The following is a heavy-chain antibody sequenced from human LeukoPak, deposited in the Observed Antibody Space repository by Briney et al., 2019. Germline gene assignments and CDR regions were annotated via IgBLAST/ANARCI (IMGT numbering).Heavy chain of an antibody. CDR2: IYHSGST. Sequence: PSQTLSLTCTVSGGSISSGGYYWSWIRQPPGKGLEWIGYIYHSGSTYYNPSLKSRVTISVDRSKNQFSLKLSSVTAADTAVYCCARGDFWSGYRILDYWGQGTLVTVSS. J-gene: IGHJ4*02. D-gene: IGHD3-3*01. CDR1: GGSISSGGYY. CDR3: ARGDFWSGYRILDY. V-gene: IGHV4-30-2*01.